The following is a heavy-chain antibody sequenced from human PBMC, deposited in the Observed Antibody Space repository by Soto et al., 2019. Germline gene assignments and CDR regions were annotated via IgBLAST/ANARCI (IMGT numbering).Heavy chain of an antibody. J-gene: IGHJ4*02. CDR3: ARDPEGGYCSSTSCYAGPSYYFDY. CDR1: GFTFSSYG. Sequence: PGGSLRLSCAASGFTFSSYGMHWVRQAPGKGLEWVAVIWYDGSNKYYADSVKGRFTISRDNSKNTLYLQMNSLRAEDTAVYYCARDPEGGYCSSTSCYAGPSYYFDYWGQGTLVTVSS. V-gene: IGHV3-33*01. CDR2: IWYDGSNK. D-gene: IGHD2-2*01.